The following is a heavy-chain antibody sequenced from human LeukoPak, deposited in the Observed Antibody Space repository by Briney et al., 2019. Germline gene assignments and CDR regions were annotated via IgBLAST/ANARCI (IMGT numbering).Heavy chain of an antibody. CDR1: GGSFSGGGYY. CDR3: AREAGIVGAIDY. J-gene: IGHJ4*02. Sequence: SETLSLTCTVSGGSFSGGGYYWSWIRQPPGKGLEWIGYIYHSGSTYYNPSLKSRVTISVDRSKNQFSLKLSSVTAADTAVYYCAREAGIVGAIDYWGQGTLVTVSS. V-gene: IGHV4-30-2*01. D-gene: IGHD1-26*01. CDR2: IYHSGST.